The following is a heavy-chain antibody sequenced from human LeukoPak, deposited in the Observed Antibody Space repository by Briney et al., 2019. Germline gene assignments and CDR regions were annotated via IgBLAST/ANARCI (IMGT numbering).Heavy chain of an antibody. V-gene: IGHV5-51*01. J-gene: IGHJ4*02. D-gene: IGHD6-6*01. CDR1: GSIFTSYW. Sequence: GASLQISCKGSGSIFTSYWVGWGRQLPGKGLEWMGIIYPGDSDTRYSPSFQGQVTISADKSISTAYLQWSSLKASDTAMYYCARQSGYSSSSDWDYWGQGALVTVSS. CDR2: IYPGDSDT. CDR3: ARQSGYSSSSDWDY.